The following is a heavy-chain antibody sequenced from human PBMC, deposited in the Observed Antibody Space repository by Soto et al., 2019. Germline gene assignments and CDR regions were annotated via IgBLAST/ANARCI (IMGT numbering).Heavy chain of an antibody. CDR2: IKQDGSEK. CDR3: ARDYCSGGSCYPAPNAFDI. D-gene: IGHD2-15*01. CDR1: GFTFSSYG. V-gene: IGHV3-7*01. Sequence: GGSLGLSCAASGFTFSSYGMSWVRQAPGKGLEWVANIKQDGSEKYYVDSVKGRFTISRDNAKNSLYLQMNSLRAEDTAVYYCARDYCSGGSCYPAPNAFDIWGQGTMVTVSS. J-gene: IGHJ3*02.